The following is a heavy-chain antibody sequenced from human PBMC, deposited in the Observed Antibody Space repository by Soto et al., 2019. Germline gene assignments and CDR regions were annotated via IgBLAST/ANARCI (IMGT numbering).Heavy chain of an antibody. CDR3: ASTTAVPNTLRSRYFFDY. J-gene: IGHJ4*02. CDR1: GGSVSNKTYY. CDR2: VYYSGTT. Sequence: PSETLSLTCSVSGGSVSNKTYYWSWIRQPPGKRLEWIGYVYYSGTTNYNPSLKSRVTISVDLSKNQFSLRLSSVTTADTALYYCASTTAVPNTLRSRYFFDYWGKGTLVTVSS. D-gene: IGHD4-17*01. V-gene: IGHV4-61*01.